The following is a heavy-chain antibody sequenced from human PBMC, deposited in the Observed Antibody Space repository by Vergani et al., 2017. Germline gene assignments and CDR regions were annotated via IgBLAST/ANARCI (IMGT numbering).Heavy chain of an antibody. Sequence: QVQLQQWGGGLLKPSETLSLTCVVNGGSFNSYHWTWIRQSPGEGLEWVGDIDHTGRPDYNPSLKSRLTMSVDKSRNQFSLTLNSVTATDTAIYFCARVNTKTNGHLYYYYYMDVWGQGTAVTVS. D-gene: IGHD2-8*01. J-gene: IGHJ6*03. CDR3: ARVNTKTNGHLYYYYYMDV. CDR1: GGSFNSYH. CDR2: IDHTGRP. V-gene: IGHV4-34*01.